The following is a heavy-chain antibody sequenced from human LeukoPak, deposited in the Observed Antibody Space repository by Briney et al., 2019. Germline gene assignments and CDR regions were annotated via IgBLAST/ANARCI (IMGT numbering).Heavy chain of an antibody. D-gene: IGHD3-16*01. J-gene: IGHJ4*02. CDR2: ISGSGGST. Sequence: QPGGSLRLSCAASGFTFNNYAMRWVRQAPGKGLEWVSSISGSGGSTDYADSVKGRFIISRDNSKNTAYLQMNSLTAEDTAVYYCAKSRYSPSQYLGDDGGQGPLVTVSS. CDR1: GFTFNNYA. V-gene: IGHV3-23*01. CDR3: AKSRYSPSQYLGDD.